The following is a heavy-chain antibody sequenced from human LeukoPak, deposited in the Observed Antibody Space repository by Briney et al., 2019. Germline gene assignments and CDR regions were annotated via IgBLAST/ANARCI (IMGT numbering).Heavy chain of an antibody. CDR3: ARDRRGSWTYYYMDV. Sequence: ASVKVSCKASGYTFTGYYMYWVRQAPGQGLEWMGWINPNSGGTNYAQKFQGRVTMTRDTSISTAYMELSRLRSDDTAVYYCARDRRGSWTYYYMDVWGKGTTVTVSS. CDR2: INPNSGGT. D-gene: IGHD2-15*01. V-gene: IGHV1-2*02. CDR1: GYTFTGYY. J-gene: IGHJ6*03.